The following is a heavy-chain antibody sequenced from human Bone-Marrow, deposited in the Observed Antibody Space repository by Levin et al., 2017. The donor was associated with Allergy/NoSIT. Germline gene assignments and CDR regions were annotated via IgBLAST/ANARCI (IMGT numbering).Heavy chain of an antibody. Sequence: SETMSLTCTVSGDSISSGSYYWTWIRQPAGKGLEWIGRVYTSGRTFYNPSLKSRATISLDVSNNQFSLRLTSLTAADTAVYYCSRGWISVAAFDYWGQGILVTVSS. V-gene: IGHV4-61*02. J-gene: IGHJ4*02. CDR3: SRGWISVAAFDY. CDR1: GDSISSGSYY. D-gene: IGHD6-19*01. CDR2: VYTSGRT.